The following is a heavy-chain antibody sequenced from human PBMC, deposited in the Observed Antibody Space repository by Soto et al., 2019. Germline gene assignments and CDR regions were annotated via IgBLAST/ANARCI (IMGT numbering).Heavy chain of an antibody. Sequence: GGSLRLSCAASGFTFSNAWMSWVRQAPGKGLEWVGRIKSKTDGGTTDYAAPVKGRFTISRDDSKNTLYLQMNSLKTEDTAVYYFTSWGIVVVPAAPDYYYYYMDVWGKGTTVTVSS. CDR3: TSWGIVVVPAAPDYYYYYMDV. CDR2: IKSKTDGGTT. D-gene: IGHD2-2*01. V-gene: IGHV3-15*01. J-gene: IGHJ6*03. CDR1: GFTFSNAW.